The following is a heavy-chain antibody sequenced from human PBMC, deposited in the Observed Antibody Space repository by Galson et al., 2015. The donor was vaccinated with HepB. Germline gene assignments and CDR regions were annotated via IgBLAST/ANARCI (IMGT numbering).Heavy chain of an antibody. CDR3: ARGGEVWELDHYYYYGMDV. CDR1: GGTFSSYT. J-gene: IGHJ6*02. V-gene: IGHV1-69*02. D-gene: IGHD4-23*01. CDR2: IIPILGIA. Sequence: SVKVSCKASGGTFSSYTISWVRQAPGQGLEWMGRIIPILGIANYAQKFQGRVTITADKSTSTAYMELSSLRSEDTAVYYCARGGEVWELDHYYYYGMDVWGQGTTVTVSS.